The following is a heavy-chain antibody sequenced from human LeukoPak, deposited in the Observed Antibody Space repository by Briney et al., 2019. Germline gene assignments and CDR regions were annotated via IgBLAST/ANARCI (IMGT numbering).Heavy chain of an antibody. Sequence: SETLSLTCTVSGGSISSYYWSWIRQPPGKGLEWIGYIYYSGSTNYNPSLKSRVSISVDTSKNQFSLNLNSVTAADTAVYYCARGVLTGYYGDFDYWGQGTLVTVSS. J-gene: IGHJ4*02. CDR3: ARGVLTGYYGDFDY. D-gene: IGHD3-9*01. CDR2: IYYSGST. CDR1: GGSISSYY. V-gene: IGHV4-59*12.